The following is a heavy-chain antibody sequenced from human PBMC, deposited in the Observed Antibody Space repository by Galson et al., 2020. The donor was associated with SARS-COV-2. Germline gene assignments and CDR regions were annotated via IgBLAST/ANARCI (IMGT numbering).Heavy chain of an antibody. J-gene: IGHJ4*02. CDR3: TKGVHGYNY. V-gene: IGHV3-23*01. Sequence: TGGSLRLSCAASGFTFSDYSMSWVRQAPGKGLEWVSTISGSGGSTFYIDSVKGRFTISRDNSKNMVYLQMNSLGAEDTAIYYCTKGVHGYNYWGQGTLVTVSS. CDR1: GFTFSDYS. D-gene: IGHD5-12*01. CDR2: ISGSGGST.